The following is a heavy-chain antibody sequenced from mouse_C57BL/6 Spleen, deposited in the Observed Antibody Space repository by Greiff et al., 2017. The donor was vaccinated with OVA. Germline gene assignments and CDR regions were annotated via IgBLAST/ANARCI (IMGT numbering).Heavy chain of an antibody. D-gene: IGHD1-1*01. V-gene: IGHV10-1*01. J-gene: IGHJ2*01. CDR3: VRQYYGSSPYFDY. Sequence: EVKLVESGGGLVQPKGSLKLSCAASGFSFNTYAMNWVRQAPGKGLEWVARIRSKSNNYATYYADSVKDRFTISRDDSESMLYLQMNNLKTEDTAMYYCVRQYYGSSPYFDYWGQGTTLTVSS. CDR1: GFSFNTYA. CDR2: IRSKSNNYAT.